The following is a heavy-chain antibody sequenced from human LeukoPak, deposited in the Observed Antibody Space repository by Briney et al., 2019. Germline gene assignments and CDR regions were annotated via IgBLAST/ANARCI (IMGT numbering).Heavy chain of an antibody. CDR3: ARQYCSGGSCYIHEYYFDY. CDR1: GFPFSTYS. V-gene: IGHV3-48*01. J-gene: IGHJ4*02. D-gene: IGHD2-15*01. Sequence: QPGGTLRLSCAASGFPFSTYSMNWVRQTPGKGLEWVSYISSSSNIIYYADSVKGRFTISRDNAKNSLYLQMSSLRAEDTAVYYRARQYCSGGSCYIHEYYFDYWGQGTLVTVSS. CDR2: ISSSSNII.